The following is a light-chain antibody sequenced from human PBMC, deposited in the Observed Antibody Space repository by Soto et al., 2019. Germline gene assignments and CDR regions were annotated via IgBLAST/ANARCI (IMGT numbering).Light chain of an antibody. CDR2: VAS. Sequence: EIVLTQSPATLSVSPGERATLSCRASQSFSSNLAWYHQKPGQAPRLLIYVASTRATGIPDRFSGSGSGTEFTLTSSSLQSEDFGIYYCQQYDNWPITFGQVTRLEIK. J-gene: IGKJ5*01. CDR3: QQYDNWPIT. V-gene: IGKV3-15*01. CDR1: QSFSSN.